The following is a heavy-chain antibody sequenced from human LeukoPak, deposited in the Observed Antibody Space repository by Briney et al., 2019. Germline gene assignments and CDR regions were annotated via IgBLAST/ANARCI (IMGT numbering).Heavy chain of an antibody. D-gene: IGHD3-22*01. CDR3: AKGDPSGYYLSDAFDI. V-gene: IGHV3-30*18. CDR1: GFTFSSYG. CDR2: ISYDGSNK. J-gene: IGHJ3*02. Sequence: GRSLRLSCAASGFTFSSYGMHWVRQAPGKGLEWVAVISYDGSNKYYADSVKGRFTISRDNSKNTLYLQMNSLRAEDTAVYYCAKGDPSGYYLSDAFDIWGQGTMVTVSS.